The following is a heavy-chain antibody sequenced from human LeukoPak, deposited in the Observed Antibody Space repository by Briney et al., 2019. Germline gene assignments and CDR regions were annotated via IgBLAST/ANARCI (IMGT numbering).Heavy chain of an antibody. Sequence: ASVKVSCKASGGTFSSYAISWVRQAPGQGLEWMGGIIPIFGTATYAQKFQGRVTITADESTSTAYMELSSLRSEDTAVYYCARKETDGSGSVDYWGQGTLVTVSS. CDR1: GGTFSSYA. D-gene: IGHD6-19*01. CDR3: ARKETDGSGSVDY. J-gene: IGHJ4*02. V-gene: IGHV1-69*13. CDR2: IIPIFGTA.